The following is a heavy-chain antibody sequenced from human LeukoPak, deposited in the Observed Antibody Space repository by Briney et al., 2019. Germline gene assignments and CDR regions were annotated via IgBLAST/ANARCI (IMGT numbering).Heavy chain of an antibody. V-gene: IGHV1-46*01. J-gene: IGHJ6*02. Sequence: ASVKVSCKGSGYTFTSCYIHWIRQAPGQGLEWVGIINPVGGSTIYAQKFQGRVTMTRDTSTSTVNMELSSLRSEDTAVYYCARDEHYYYGMDVWGQGTTVTVSS. CDR1: GYTFTSCY. CDR3: ARDEHYYYGMDV. CDR2: INPVGGST.